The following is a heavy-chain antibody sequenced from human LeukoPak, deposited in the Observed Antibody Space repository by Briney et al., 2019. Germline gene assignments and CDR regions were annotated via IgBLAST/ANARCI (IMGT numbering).Heavy chain of an antibody. CDR3: VKLIGYPGQDRGGDY. V-gene: IGHV3-64D*06. CDR1: GFTFSRYP. D-gene: IGHD2-2*03. J-gene: IGHJ4*02. CDR2: ISSDGNDI. Sequence: GGSLRLSCSASGFTFSRYPMHWVRQAPGKGLEYVSAISSDGNDIYYADSVQGRFAISRDNSMDALYLQMTSLRPGDTAVYYCVKLIGYPGQDRGGDYWGQGTLVTVSS.